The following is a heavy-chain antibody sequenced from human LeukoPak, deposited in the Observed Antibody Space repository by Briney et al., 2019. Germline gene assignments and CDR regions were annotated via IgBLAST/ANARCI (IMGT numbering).Heavy chain of an antibody. CDR1: GGSFSGYY. Sequence: SETLSLTCAVYGGSFSGYYWSWIRQPPGKGLEWVGEINHSGSTNYNPSLKSRVTLSVDTSKNQFSLKLSSVTAADTAVYYCARASKGLRRRWRDDAFDIWGQGTMVTVSS. CDR2: INHSGST. D-gene: IGHD4-17*01. J-gene: IGHJ3*02. CDR3: ARASKGLRRRWRDDAFDI. V-gene: IGHV4-34*01.